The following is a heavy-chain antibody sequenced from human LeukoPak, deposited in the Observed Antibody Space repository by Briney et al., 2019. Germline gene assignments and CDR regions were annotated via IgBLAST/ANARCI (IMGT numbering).Heavy chain of an antibody. CDR3: ARHRDYYDT. V-gene: IGHV4-59*08. J-gene: IGHJ4*01. Sequence: SETLSLTCTVSGASINNDFWTWIRQPPGKGLEWIGYIYSSGSANYNPSLKSRVIISGDTSKNQISLNLTSVTAADTAVYFCARHRDYYDTWGHGTLVTVSS. CDR1: GASINNDF. CDR2: IYSSGSA. D-gene: IGHD3-22*01.